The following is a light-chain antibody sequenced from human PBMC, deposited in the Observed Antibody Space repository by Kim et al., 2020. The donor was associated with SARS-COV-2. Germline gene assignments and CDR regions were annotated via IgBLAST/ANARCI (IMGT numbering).Light chain of an antibody. J-gene: IGKJ1*01. CDR2: DAS. CDR3: QQRSNWPPWT. Sequence: EIVLTQSPDTLSLSPGDRATFSCRVSQSVRNYIAWYQQKPGQAPRLLIYDASNRATGIPARFSGSGSGTNFTLTLSSLDPEAFAVYYCQQRSNWPPWTYVQGTKVDIK. V-gene: IGKV3-11*01. CDR1: QSVRNY.